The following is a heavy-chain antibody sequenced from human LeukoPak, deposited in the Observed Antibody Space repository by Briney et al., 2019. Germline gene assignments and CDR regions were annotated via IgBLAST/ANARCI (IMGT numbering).Heavy chain of an antibody. CDR1: GGTFSSYA. D-gene: IGHD5-18*01. V-gene: IGHV1-69*05. Sequence: SVKVSCKASGGTFSSYAISWVRQAPGQGLEWMGRIIPIFGTANYAQKFQGRVTITTDESTSTAYMELSSLRSEDTAVYYCARERGIQLPKGGIDPWGQGTLVTDSS. J-gene: IGHJ5*02. CDR3: ARERGIQLPKGGIDP. CDR2: IIPIFGTA.